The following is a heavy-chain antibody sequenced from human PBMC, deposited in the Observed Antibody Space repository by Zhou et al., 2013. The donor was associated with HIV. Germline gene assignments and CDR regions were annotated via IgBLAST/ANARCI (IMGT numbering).Heavy chain of an antibody. CDR3: ATCWGCQVWVDAFDI. V-gene: IGHV1-69*12. CDR2: IIPSFNVK. Sequence: QVQLVQSGAEVKPPGSAVRVSCKASGGSFTNYAVNWVRQAPGLGLEWIGGIIPSFNVKNYGRRFQDRVTITADSITNTAYMQLNNLRSEDTAVYYCATCWGCQVWVDAFDIWGQGTMVTVSS. CDR1: GGSFTNYA. J-gene: IGHJ3*02. D-gene: IGHD3-10*02.